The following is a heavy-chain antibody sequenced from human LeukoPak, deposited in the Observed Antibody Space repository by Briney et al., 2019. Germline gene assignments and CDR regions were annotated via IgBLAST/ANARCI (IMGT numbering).Heavy chain of an antibody. CDR3: ARRYGSGSSGTFDY. J-gene: IGHJ4*02. CDR1: GYSISSGYY. CDR2: IYHSGST. Sequence: SETLSLTCTVSGYSISSGYYWGWIRQPPGKGLEWIGSIYHSGSTNYNPSLKSRVTISVDTSKNQFSLKLSSVTAADTAVYYCARRYGSGSSGTFDYWGQGTLVTVSS. V-gene: IGHV4-38-2*02. D-gene: IGHD3-10*01.